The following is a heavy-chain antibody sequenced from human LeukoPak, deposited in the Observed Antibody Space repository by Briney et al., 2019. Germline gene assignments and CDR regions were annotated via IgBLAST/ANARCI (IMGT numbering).Heavy chain of an antibody. J-gene: IGHJ4*02. CDR3: ARVPYDSSSWYYFDY. CDR1: GFTFDDYG. D-gene: IGHD6-13*01. V-gene: IGHV3-20*04. CDR2: INWNGGST. Sequence: GRSLRLSCAASGFTFDDYGMSWVRQAPGKGLEWVSGINWNGGSTGYADSVKGRFTISRDNAKNSLYLQMNSLRAEDTAVYYCARVPYDSSSWYYFDYWGQGTLVTVSS.